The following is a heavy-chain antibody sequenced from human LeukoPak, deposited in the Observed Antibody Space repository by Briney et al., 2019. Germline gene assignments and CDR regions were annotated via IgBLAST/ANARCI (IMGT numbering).Heavy chain of an antibody. CDR3: ARGGRNIVVVVAATVNWFDP. J-gene: IGHJ5*02. CDR1: GGSISSSSYY. V-gene: IGHV4-39*01. Sequence: SETLSLTCTVSGGSISSSSYYWGWIRQPPGKGLEWIGSIYYSGSTYYNPSLKSRVTISVDTSKNQFSLKLSSVTAADTAVYYCARGGRNIVVVVAATVNWFDPWGQGTLVTVSS. CDR2: IYYSGST. D-gene: IGHD2-15*01.